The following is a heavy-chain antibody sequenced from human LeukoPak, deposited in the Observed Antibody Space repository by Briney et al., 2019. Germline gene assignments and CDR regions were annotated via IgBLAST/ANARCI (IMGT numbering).Heavy chain of an antibody. V-gene: IGHV3-7*01. CDR1: GFTFNDYW. J-gene: IGHJ2*01. D-gene: IGHD4-23*01. Sequence: GGSLRLSCAASGFTFNDYWMSWVRQVPGKGLEWVANIKQDGAEKYYLDSVRGRFTVSRDNSKNSVYVQMDSLRVEDTAVYYCAREATVVRVTPIWYSDLWGRGTLVTVSS. CDR3: AREATVVRVTPIWYSDL. CDR2: IKQDGAEK.